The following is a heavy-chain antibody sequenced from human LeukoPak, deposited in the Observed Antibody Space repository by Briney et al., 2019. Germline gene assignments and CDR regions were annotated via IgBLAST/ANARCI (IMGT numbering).Heavy chain of an antibody. D-gene: IGHD3-22*01. CDR3: TRSPTYYYDSSGFFFDY. CDR1: GGTFSSYA. V-gene: IGHV1-69*05. J-gene: IGHJ4*02. Sequence: SVKVSCKASGGTFSSYAISWVRQAPGQGLEWMGRIIPIFGTANYAQKFQGRVTITTDESTSTAYMELSSLRSEDTAVYYCTRSPTYYYDSSGFFFDYWGQGTLVTVSS. CDR2: IIPIFGTA.